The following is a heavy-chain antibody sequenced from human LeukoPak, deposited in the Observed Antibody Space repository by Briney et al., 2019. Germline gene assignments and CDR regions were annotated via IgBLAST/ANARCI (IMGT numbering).Heavy chain of an antibody. Sequence: ASVTVSCKASAYTFTRYDINWVRQAAGHGLEWMGWINPNSGNTHYPQKFQGRVTITRNTSISTAYMELSSLRSEDTAVYYCARGLRDSSGREYFQDWGQGTLVTVFS. CDR3: ARGLRDSSGREYFQD. CDR1: AYTFTRYD. CDR2: INPNSGNT. V-gene: IGHV1-8*03. D-gene: IGHD3-22*01. J-gene: IGHJ1*01.